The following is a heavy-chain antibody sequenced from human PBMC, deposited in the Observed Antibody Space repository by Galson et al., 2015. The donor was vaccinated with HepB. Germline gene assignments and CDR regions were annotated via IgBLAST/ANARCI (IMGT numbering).Heavy chain of an antibody. V-gene: IGHV3-30*04. CDR1: GFSFSSYA. J-gene: IGHJ4*02. D-gene: IGHD6-19*01. CDR3: ARVEWLVLWGYFDF. Sequence: SLRLSCAASGFSFSSYALHWVRQAPDKGLEWVAVMSNDGVYQYYADSVKGRFTISRDNSKSTVFLQMDSLRIDDTAVYYCARVEWLVLWGYFDFWGQGTLVTVSS. CDR2: MSNDGVYQ.